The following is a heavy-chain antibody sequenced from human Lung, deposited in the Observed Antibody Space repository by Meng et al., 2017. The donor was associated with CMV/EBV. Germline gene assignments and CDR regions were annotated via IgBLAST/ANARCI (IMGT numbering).Heavy chain of an antibody. CDR1: GGSISSYY. CDR3: ARDLGYCSSTSCYYYYGMDV. V-gene: IGHV4-59*01. CDR2: IYYSGST. D-gene: IGHD2-2*01. J-gene: IGHJ6*02. Sequence: SETLSLXCTVPGGSISSYYWSWIRQPPGKGLEWIGYIYYSGSTNYNPSLKSRVTISVDTSKNQFSLKLSSVTAADTAVYYCARDLGYCSSTSCYYYYGMDVWXQGTTVTVSS.